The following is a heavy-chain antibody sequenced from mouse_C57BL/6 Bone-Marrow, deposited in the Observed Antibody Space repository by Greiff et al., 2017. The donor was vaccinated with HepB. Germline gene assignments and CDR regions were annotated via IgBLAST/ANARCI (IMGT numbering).Heavy chain of an antibody. CDR1: GFTFSDYG. Sequence: EVKLVESGGGLVKPGGSLKLSCSASGFTFSDYGMHWVRQAPEKGLEWVAYISSGSSTIYYADTVKGRFTISRDNAKNTLFLQMTSLRSEDTAMYYYASGWDVIYFDYWGHGTTLTVSS. CDR2: ISSGSSTI. CDR3: ASGWDVIYFDY. D-gene: IGHD4-1*01. V-gene: IGHV5-17*01. J-gene: IGHJ2*01.